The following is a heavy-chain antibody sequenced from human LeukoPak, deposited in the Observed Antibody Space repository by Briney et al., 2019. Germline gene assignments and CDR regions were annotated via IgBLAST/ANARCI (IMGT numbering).Heavy chain of an antibody. V-gene: IGHV3-30*18. D-gene: IGHD1-26*01. CDR2: ISYDGSNK. J-gene: IGHJ4*02. Sequence: GSLRLSCAASGFTFSSYGMHWVRQAPGKGLEWVAVISYDGSNKYYADSVKGRFTISRDNFKNTLYLQMNSLRAEDTAVYYCAKDYRGGATDILDYWGQGTLVTVSS. CDR1: GFTFSSYG. CDR3: AKDYRGGATDILDY.